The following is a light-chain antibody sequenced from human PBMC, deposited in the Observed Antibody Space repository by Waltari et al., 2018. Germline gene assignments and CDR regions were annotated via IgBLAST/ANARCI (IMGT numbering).Light chain of an antibody. Sequence: QSVLTQPPSASGTPGQRVTISCSGSNSNIGSNPVTWYQQFPATAPKLLIYNNNKRPSGVPDRFSGSKSDTSASLAISGLQSEDEADYYCAAWDDSPNGYVFGTGTKVTVL. CDR1: NSNIGSNP. V-gene: IGLV1-44*01. CDR3: AAWDDSPNGYV. CDR2: NNN. J-gene: IGLJ1*01.